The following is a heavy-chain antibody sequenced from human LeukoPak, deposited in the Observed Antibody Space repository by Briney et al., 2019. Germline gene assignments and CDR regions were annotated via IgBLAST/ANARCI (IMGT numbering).Heavy chain of an antibody. CDR3: TTDLGSGWRLYYFDY. J-gene: IGHJ4*02. CDR2: IKSKTDGGTT. CDR1: GFTFSNAW. D-gene: IGHD6-19*01. Sequence: PGGSLRLSCAASGFTFSNAWMSWVRLAPGKGLEWVGRIKSKTDGGTTDYATPVKGRFTISRDDSKNTLYLQMNSLKTEDTAVYYCTTDLGSGWRLYYFDYWGQGTLVTVSS. V-gene: IGHV3-15*01.